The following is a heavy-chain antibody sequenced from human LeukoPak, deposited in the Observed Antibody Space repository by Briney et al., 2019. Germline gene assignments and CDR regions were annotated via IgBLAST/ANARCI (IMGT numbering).Heavy chain of an antibody. J-gene: IGHJ5*02. D-gene: IGHD3-22*01. CDR3: ARLRYYDSSGYPYNWFDP. Sequence: SETLSLTCAAYGGSFSGYYWSWIRQPPGKGLEWIGEINHSGSTNYNPSLKSRVTISVDTSKNQFSLKLSSVTAADTAVYYCARLRYYDSSGYPYNWFDPWGQGTLVTVSS. CDR2: INHSGST. V-gene: IGHV4-34*01. CDR1: GGSFSGYY.